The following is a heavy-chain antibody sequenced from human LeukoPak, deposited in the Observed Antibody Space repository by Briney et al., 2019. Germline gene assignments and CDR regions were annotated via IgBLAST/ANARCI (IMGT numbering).Heavy chain of an antibody. D-gene: IGHD3-16*01. CDR3: AKLWVRFEF. Sequence: PGGSLRLSCATSGFMFHSYALSWVRQAPGQGLEWVASISGNADVTHYADSAKGRFTISRDTATSTAYLQMDSLRAEDSATYYCAKLWVRFEFGGQGTLVAVSS. CDR2: ISGNADVT. CDR1: GFMFHSYA. J-gene: IGHJ4*02. V-gene: IGHV3-23*01.